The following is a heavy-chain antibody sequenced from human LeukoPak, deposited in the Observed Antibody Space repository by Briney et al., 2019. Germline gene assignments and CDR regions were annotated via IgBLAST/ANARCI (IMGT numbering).Heavy chain of an antibody. Sequence: SETLSLTCTVSGGSISSSSYYWGWIRQPPGKGLEWIGSIYHSGSTYYNPSLKSRVTISVDTSKNQFSLKLSSVTAADTAVYYCARGSGWYLEEAFDIWGQGTMVTVSS. CDR2: IYHSGST. CDR3: ARGSGWYLEEAFDI. CDR1: GGSISSSSYY. D-gene: IGHD6-19*01. V-gene: IGHV4-39*07. J-gene: IGHJ3*02.